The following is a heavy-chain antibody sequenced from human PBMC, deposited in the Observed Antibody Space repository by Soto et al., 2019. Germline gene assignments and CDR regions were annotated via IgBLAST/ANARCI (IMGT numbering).Heavy chain of an antibody. CDR3: ARTKYYYDSTAYSFDH. J-gene: IGHJ4*02. V-gene: IGHV4-30-4*01. D-gene: IGHD3-22*01. CDR1: GGSISSGDY. Sequence: PSETLSLTCTISGGSISSGDYWSWIRQPPGKGLEWIGYICHSGGTYYNPSLKSRVTMSVDTSQNQFSLKLSSVSAADTAVYYCARTKYYYDSTAYSFDHWGQGALVPVSS. CDR2: ICHSGGT.